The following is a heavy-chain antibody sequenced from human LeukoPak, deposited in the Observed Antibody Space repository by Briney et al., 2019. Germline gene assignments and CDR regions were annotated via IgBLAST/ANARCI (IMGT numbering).Heavy chain of an antibody. CDR3: ARRAASGRYFDY. D-gene: IGHD6-13*01. Sequence: PGGSLRLSCAASGFTFSDYHMTWLPQAPGRGLEWVSYICSGTTTYYADSEKGRFTISRDNPGNSLYLQMSSLGAEDTAVYYCARRAASGRYFDYWGQGTPVTVSS. CDR1: GFTFSDYH. CDR2: ICSGTTT. J-gene: IGHJ4*02. V-gene: IGHV3-11*01.